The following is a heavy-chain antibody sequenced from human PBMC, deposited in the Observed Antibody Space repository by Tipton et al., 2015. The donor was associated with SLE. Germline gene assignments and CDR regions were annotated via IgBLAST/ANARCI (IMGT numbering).Heavy chain of an antibody. J-gene: IGHJ5*02. V-gene: IGHV4-34*01. CDR3: ARHDTNYGRNWFDP. Sequence: TLSLTCAVYGGSFSGFYWSWIRQPPGKGLEWIGEINHSGSTNYNPSLKSRLTMSVDTSKNHFSLKLSSVTAADTAVYYCARHDTNYGRNWFDPWGQGTLVTVSS. CDR1: GGSFSGFY. CDR2: INHSGST. D-gene: IGHD2-8*01.